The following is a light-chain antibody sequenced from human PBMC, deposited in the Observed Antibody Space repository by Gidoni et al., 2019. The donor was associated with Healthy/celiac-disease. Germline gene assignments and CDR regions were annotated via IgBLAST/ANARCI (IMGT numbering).Light chain of an antibody. CDR1: SSDVGGYNY. V-gene: IGLV2-14*01. J-gene: IGLJ3*02. CDR2: DVS. CDR3: SSYTSSIAWV. Sequence: QSALTQPASVSGSPGPSITISCTGTSSDVGGYNYVSWYQQHPGKAPKLMIYDVSNRPSGGSNRFSGSKSGNTASLTISGLQAEDEADYYCSSYTSSIAWVFGGGTKLTV.